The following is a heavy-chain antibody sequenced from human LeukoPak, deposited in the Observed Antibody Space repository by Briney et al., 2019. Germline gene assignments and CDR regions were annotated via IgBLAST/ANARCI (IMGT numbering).Heavy chain of an antibody. Sequence: SQTLSLTCTVSGGSISSGSYYWSWIRQPAGKGLEWIGRIYTSGSTNYNLSLKSRVTISVDTSKNQFSLKLSSVTAADTAVYYCARTWLGYYGMDVWGQGTTVTVSS. J-gene: IGHJ6*02. CDR3: ARTWLGYYGMDV. V-gene: IGHV4-61*02. D-gene: IGHD3-10*01. CDR2: IYTSGST. CDR1: GGSISSGSYY.